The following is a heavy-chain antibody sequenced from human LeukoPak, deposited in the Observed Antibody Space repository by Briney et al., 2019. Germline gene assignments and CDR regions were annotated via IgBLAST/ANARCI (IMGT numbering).Heavy chain of an antibody. CDR3: ANKKCPIPSRKKKNSFDI. J-gene: IGHJ3*02. V-gene: IGHV4-4*09. CDR2: IYTSGST. CDR1: GSISSYY. D-gene: IGHD2-2*02. Sequence: SETLSLTCTVSGSISSYYWSWIRQPPGKGLEWIGYIYTSGSTNYNPSLKSRVTISVGTSKNQFSLDLSSVTAADTAVYYWANKKCPIPSRKKKNSFDIGAKGKMDTVS.